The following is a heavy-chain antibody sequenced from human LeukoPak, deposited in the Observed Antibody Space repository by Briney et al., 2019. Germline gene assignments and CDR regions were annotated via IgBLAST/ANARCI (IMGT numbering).Heavy chain of an antibody. CDR1: GYIFTDYY. Sequence: ASAKVSCKASGYIFTDYYMHWVRHAPGQGLEWLGWINPNSGDTNYAQKFQGRVTMTRATSITTVYMELRGLTSDDTAVYFCASPAGSNYDVLTGPGYCDYWGQGTLVTVSS. J-gene: IGHJ4*02. D-gene: IGHD3-9*01. V-gene: IGHV1-2*02. CDR3: ASPAGSNYDVLTGPGYCDY. CDR2: INPNSGDT.